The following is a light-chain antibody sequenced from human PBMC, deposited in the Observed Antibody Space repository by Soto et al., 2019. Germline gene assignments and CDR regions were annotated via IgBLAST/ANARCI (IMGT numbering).Light chain of an antibody. CDR1: QSIGLA. CDR3: QQYDDWPLT. CDR2: GAS. Sequence: EIVLTQSPATLSLSPGERATLSCRASQSIGLAIAWYQHKPGQAPRLLMYGASTRATGIPARFSGSGSGTEFTLTISSLQSEDFAIYYCQQYDDWPLTFGQGTKVDIK. J-gene: IGKJ1*01. V-gene: IGKV3-15*01.